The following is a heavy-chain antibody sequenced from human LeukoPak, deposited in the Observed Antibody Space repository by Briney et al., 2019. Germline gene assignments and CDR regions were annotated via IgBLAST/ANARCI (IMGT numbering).Heavy chain of an antibody. CDR1: GGSISSYY. CDR2: IYYSGST. CDR3: ARVGYCSGGSCYSDYFDY. V-gene: IGHV4-59*01. D-gene: IGHD2-15*01. J-gene: IGHJ4*02. Sequence: TSSETLSLTCTVSGGSISSYYWSWIRQPPGKGLEWIGYIYYSGSTNYNPSLKSRVTLSVDTSKNQFSLKLSSVTAADTAVYYCARVGYCSGGSCYSDYFDYWGQGTLVTVSS.